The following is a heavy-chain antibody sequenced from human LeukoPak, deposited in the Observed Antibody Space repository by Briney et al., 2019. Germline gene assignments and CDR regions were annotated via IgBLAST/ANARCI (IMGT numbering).Heavy chain of an antibody. J-gene: IGHJ4*02. CDR2: IIPIFGTA. V-gene: IGHV1-69*13. Sequence: GASVKVSCKASGGTFSSYAISWVRQAPGQGLEWMGGIIPIFGTANYAQKFQGRVTITADESTSTAYMELSSLRSEDTAVYYCASSSPPSSSPFDYWGQGTLVTVSS. CDR1: GGTFSSYA. D-gene: IGHD2-2*01. CDR3: ASSSPPSSSPFDY.